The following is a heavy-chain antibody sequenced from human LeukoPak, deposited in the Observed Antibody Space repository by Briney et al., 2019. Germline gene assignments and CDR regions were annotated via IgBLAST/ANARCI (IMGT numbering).Heavy chain of an antibody. CDR1: GYSFTSSD. CDR3: AKEGAYYDFWSGYSPSHGIFDY. Sequence: ASVKVSCKASGYSFTSSDINWVRQAAGQGLEWVGWMHPNRGNTGYAQTYQGRVTMTRNPSINTAYIELSSLRSEDTAVYYCAKEGAYYDFWSGYSPSHGIFDYWGQGTLVAVSS. J-gene: IGHJ4*02. D-gene: IGHD3-3*01. CDR2: MHPNRGNT. V-gene: IGHV1-8*01.